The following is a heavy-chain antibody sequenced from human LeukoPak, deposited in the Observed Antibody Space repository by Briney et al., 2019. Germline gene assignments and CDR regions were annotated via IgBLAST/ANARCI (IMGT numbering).Heavy chain of an antibody. CDR3: ATYGSGPRASYYYMDV. Sequence: SVKVSCKASGGTFSSYAISWVRQAPGQGLEWMGGIIPIFGTANYAQKFQGRVTITADESTSTAYMELSSLRSEDTAVYYCATYGSGPRASYYYMDVWGKGTTVTVSS. D-gene: IGHD3-10*01. CDR2: IIPIFGTA. CDR1: GGTFSSYA. V-gene: IGHV1-69*13. J-gene: IGHJ6*03.